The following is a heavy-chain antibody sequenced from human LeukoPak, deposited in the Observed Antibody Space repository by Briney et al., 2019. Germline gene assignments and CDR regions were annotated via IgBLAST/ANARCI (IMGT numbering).Heavy chain of an antibody. CDR1: GFTFSSYA. D-gene: IGHD2-2*01. V-gene: IGHV3-23*01. J-gene: IGHJ4*02. Sequence: GGSLRPSCAASGFTFSSYAMSWVREAPGKGLEWVSAISGSGGSTYYADSVKGRFTISRDNSKNTLYLQMNSLRAEDTAVYYCAKDVNLVVPAACDYWGQGTLVTVSS. CDR2: ISGSGGST. CDR3: AKDVNLVVPAACDY.